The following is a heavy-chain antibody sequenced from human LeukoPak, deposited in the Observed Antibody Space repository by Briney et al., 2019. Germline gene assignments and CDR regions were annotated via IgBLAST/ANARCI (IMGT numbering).Heavy chain of an antibody. CDR2: MNPNSGNT. J-gene: IGHJ4*02. Sequence: ASVKVSCKASGYTFTSYDIHWVRQATGQGLEWMGWMNPNSGNTGYAQKFQGRVTITRSTSISTAYMDLSSLRSEDTAVYYCARVHYVYVWGSYRPTGFDYWGQGALVTVSS. CDR3: ARVHYVYVWGSYRPTGFDY. V-gene: IGHV1-8*03. CDR1: GYTFTSYD. D-gene: IGHD3-16*02.